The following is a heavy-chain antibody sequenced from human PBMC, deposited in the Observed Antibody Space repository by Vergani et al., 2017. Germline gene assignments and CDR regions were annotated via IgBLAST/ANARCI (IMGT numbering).Heavy chain of an antibody. CDR3: ARGETRTDWLDP. CDR1: GVSIGSNSYY. J-gene: IGHJ5*02. Sequence: QLQLQESGPGLVKPSETLSLTCTVSGVSIGSNSYYWGWIRQPPGKGLEWIGTIYYTGTTYYNEAHKSRLTISVDTSKNQFSLNLTSVTAADTAVYYCARGETRTDWLDPWGQGTQVIVSS. CDR2: IYYTGTT. V-gene: IGHV4-39*01. D-gene: IGHD3/OR15-3a*01.